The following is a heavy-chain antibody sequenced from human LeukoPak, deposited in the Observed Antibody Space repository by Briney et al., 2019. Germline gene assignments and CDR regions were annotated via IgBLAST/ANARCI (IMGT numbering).Heavy chain of an antibody. CDR2: IYPYTGPP. CDR1: RYTLSGTGWY. Sequence: DSVKLSCKASRYTLSGTGWYLYSLPQAPGQGLGCMGWIYPYTGPPQYAQKFKGGDPRTRDTSISPAYMESSMLGPDDVAVGYCVRDGPAQRVDFDYWGRGNLVTVSP. V-gene: IGHV1-2*02. J-gene: IGHJ4*02. CDR3: VRDGPAQRVDFDY.